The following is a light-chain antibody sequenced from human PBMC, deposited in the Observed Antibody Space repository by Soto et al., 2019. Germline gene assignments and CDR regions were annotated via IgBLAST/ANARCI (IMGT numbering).Light chain of an antibody. CDR2: NND. CDR3: AAWDGSLNGVV. CDR1: SSNIGSNT. V-gene: IGLV1-44*01. Sequence: QSVLTQPPSASGTPGQRVTISCSGSSSNIGSNTVNWYQQLPRTAPKLLIYNNDERPSGVPDRFSGSKSGTSASLAISGLQSEDEADFYCAAWDGSLNGVVFGGGTKLTVL. J-gene: IGLJ2*01.